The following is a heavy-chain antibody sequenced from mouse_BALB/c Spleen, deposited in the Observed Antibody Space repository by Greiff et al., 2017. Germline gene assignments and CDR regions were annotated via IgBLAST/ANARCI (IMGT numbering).Heavy chain of an antibody. Sequence: EVKVVESGGGLVKPGGSLKLSCAASGFTFSDYYMYWVRQTPEKRLEWVATISDGGSYTYYPDSVKGRFTISRDNAKNNLYLQMSSLKSEDTAMYYCARGGGYGNLFAYWGQGTLVTVSA. CDR2: ISDGGSYT. D-gene: IGHD2-10*02. CDR3: ARGGGYGNLFAY. J-gene: IGHJ3*01. V-gene: IGHV5-4*02. CDR1: GFTFSDYY.